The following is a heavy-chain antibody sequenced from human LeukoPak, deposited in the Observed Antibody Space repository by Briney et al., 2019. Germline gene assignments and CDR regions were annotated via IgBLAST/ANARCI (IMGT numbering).Heavy chain of an antibody. V-gene: IGHV4-34*01. J-gene: IGHJ5*02. CDR2: INHSGST. CDR1: GGSFSSYY. D-gene: IGHD2-2*01. Sequence: KTSETLSLTCAVYGGSFSSYYWSWIRQPPGKGLEWIGEINHSGSTNYNPSLKSRVTISVDTSKNQFSLKLSSLTAADTAVYYCARGPTYCSSTSCYFRDVGGSGFRWFVPWGQGTLFTVSS. CDR3: ARGPTYCSSTSCYFRDVGGSGFRWFVP.